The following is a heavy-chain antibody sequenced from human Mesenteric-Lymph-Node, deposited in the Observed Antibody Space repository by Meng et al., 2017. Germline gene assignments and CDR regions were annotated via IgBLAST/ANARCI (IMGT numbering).Heavy chain of an antibody. V-gene: IGHV3-49*03. J-gene: IGHJ4*02. CDR2: IRSKAYGGTT. CDR1: GFTFDDYA. CDR3: TRAPGIAAAGPFDY. Sequence: GESLKISCAASGFTFDDYAMSWFRQAPGKGLEWVGFIRSKAYGGTTEYAASVKGRFTISRDDSKSIAYLQMNSLKTEDTAVYYCTRAPGIAAAGPFDYWGQGTLVTVSS. D-gene: IGHD6-13*01.